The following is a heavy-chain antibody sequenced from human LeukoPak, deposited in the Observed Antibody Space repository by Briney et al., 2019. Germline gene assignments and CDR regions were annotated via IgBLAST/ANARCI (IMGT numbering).Heavy chain of an antibody. V-gene: IGHV4-39*07. CDR2: IYYSGST. Sequence: SETLSLTCTVSGGAISSSSYYWGWIRQPPGKGLEWIGSIYYSGSTYYNPSLKSRVTISVDTSKNQFSLKLSSVTAADTAVYYCGRIHRDSGSPTWFYWGQGTLVTVSS. CDR1: GGAISSSSYY. J-gene: IGHJ4*02. D-gene: IGHD3-10*01. CDR3: GRIHRDSGSPTWFY.